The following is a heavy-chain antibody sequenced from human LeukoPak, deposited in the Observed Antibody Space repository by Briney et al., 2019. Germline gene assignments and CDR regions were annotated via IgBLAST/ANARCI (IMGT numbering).Heavy chain of an antibody. CDR2: IKSDGSST. Sequence: GGSLRLSCAASGFTFSSYWMYWVRQAPGKGLVWVSRIKSDGSSTRYADSVKGRFTISRDNAKNTLYLQMNSLRAEDTAVYYCAREGIRGVEIDYWGQGTLVTVSS. J-gene: IGHJ4*02. CDR3: AREGIRGVEIDY. CDR1: GFTFSSYW. D-gene: IGHD3-10*01. V-gene: IGHV3-74*01.